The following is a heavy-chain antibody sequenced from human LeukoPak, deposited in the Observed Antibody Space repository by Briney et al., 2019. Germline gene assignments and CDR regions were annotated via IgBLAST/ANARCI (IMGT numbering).Heavy chain of an antibody. CDR1: GFTFSTAW. Sequence: GGSLRLSCAASGFTFSTAWMNWVRQAPGKGLEWVGRIKSKTDGGTTDYAAPVKGRFTISRDDSKNTLYLQMNSLKTEDTAVYYCTTGLQWLVHYFDYWGQGTLVTVSS. CDR3: TTGLQWLVHYFDY. D-gene: IGHD6-19*01. J-gene: IGHJ4*02. CDR2: IKSKTDGGTT. V-gene: IGHV3-15*07.